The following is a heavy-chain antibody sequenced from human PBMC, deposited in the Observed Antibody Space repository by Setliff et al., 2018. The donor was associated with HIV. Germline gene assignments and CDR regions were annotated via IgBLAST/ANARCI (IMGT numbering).Heavy chain of an antibody. CDR3: TTYPNANIRY. D-gene: IGHD4-4*01. CDR2: IKQDGSEK. CDR1: EFTFSGHW. J-gene: IGHJ4*02. V-gene: IGHV3-7*03. Sequence: PGGSLRLSCAASEFTFSGHWMSWVRQAPGKGLEWVANIKQDGSEKNYVDFVKGRFTISRDNAKNSLYLQMNSLRAEDTAVYYCTTYPNANIRYWGRGTLVTVSS.